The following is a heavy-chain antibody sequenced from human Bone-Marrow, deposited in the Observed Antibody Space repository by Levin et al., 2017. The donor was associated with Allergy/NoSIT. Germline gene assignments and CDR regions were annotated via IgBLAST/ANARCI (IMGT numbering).Heavy chain of an antibody. J-gene: IGHJ3*02. D-gene: IGHD3-10*01. CDR1: GFTFSSYG. CDR3: AKDGLLWFGELGEDI. Sequence: GGSLRLSCAASGFTFSSYGMHWVRQAPGKGLEWVAVISYDGSNKYYADSVKGRFTISRDNSKNTLYLQMNSLRAEDTAVYYCAKDGLLWFGELGEDIWGQGTMVTVSS. V-gene: IGHV3-30*18. CDR2: ISYDGSNK.